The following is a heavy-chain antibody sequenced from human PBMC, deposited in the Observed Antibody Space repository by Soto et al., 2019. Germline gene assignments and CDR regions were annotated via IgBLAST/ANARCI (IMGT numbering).Heavy chain of an antibody. J-gene: IGHJ3*02. Sequence: ASVKVSCKASGFTFTSSAVQWVRQARGQRLEWIGWIVVGSGNTNYAQKFQERVTITRDMSTSTAYMELSSLRSEDTAVYYCAAGRIKWELLGPDQEAFDIWGQGTMVTVSS. D-gene: IGHD1-26*01. CDR3: AAGRIKWELLGPDQEAFDI. CDR1: GFTFTSSA. V-gene: IGHV1-58*01. CDR2: IVVGSGNT.